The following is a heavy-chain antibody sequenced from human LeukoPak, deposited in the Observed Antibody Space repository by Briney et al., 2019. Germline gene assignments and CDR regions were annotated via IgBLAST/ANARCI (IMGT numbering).Heavy chain of an antibody. CDR1: GVTFSSYG. J-gene: IGHJ6*02. V-gene: IGHV3-33*01. CDR3: ARVRSSGYYLEPYGMDV. CDR2: IWYDGSNK. Sequence: GGSLRLSCAASGVTFSSYGMHWVRQAPGKGLEWVAVIWYDGSNKYYADSVKGRFTISRDNSKNTLYLQMNSLRAEDTALYFRARVRSSGYYLEPYGMDVWGQGTTVTVSS. D-gene: IGHD3-22*01.